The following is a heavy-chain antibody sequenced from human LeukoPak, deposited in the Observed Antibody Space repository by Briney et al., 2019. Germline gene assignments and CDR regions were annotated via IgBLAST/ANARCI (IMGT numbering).Heavy chain of an antibody. CDR3: ARDNYGSGSYRAYYYYGMDV. V-gene: IGHV3-21*01. D-gene: IGHD3-10*01. J-gene: IGHJ6*02. Sequence: PGGSLRLSCAASGFTFSSYSMNWVRQPPAKGLDWVSSISRSSSYIYYADSVKGPFTISRDNAKNSLYLQMNSLRAEDTAVYYCARDNYGSGSYRAYYYYGMDVWGQGTTVTVSS. CDR1: GFTFSSYS. CDR2: ISRSSSYI.